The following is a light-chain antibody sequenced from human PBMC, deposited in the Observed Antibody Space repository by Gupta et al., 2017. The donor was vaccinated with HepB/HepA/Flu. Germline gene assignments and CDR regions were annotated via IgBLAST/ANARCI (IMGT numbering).Light chain of an antibody. CDR3: KAWDSSTLVV. CDR1: KLGDKF. V-gene: IGLV3-1*01. CDR2: QDS. J-gene: IGLJ2*01. Sequence: SYELTQPPSVSVSPGQTASITCSGDKLGDKFACWYQQKPGQSPLLVIYQDSKRPSGIPERFSGSNSGNTATLTISGTQAMDEADYYCKAWDSSTLVVFGGGTKLTVL.